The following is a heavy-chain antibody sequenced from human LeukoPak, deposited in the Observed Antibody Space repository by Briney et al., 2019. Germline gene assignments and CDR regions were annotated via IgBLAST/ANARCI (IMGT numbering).Heavy chain of an antibody. CDR2: ISSSSIYI. D-gene: IGHD6-13*01. J-gene: IGHJ2*01. CDR1: GFTLSSHS. CDR3: AKGGEQLALYWYFDL. V-gene: IGHV3-21*01. Sequence: GGSLRLSCAASGFTLSSHSMKWVRQAPGKGLQWISSISSSSIYIYYADSVKGRFTISRDNAKKSLYLQMNSLRVEDTAVYYCAKGGEQLALYWYFDLWGRGTLVTVSS.